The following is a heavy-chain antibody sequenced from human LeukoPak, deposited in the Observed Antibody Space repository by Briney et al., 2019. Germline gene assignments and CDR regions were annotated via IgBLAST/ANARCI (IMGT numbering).Heavy chain of an antibody. J-gene: IGHJ5*02. CDR3: ALGGSGSYYKGTNWFDP. CDR2: IYWDDDK. D-gene: IGHD3-10*01. CDR1: GFSLSTSGVG. Sequence: NESGPTLVKPTQTLTLTCTFSGFSLSTSGVGVNWIRQPPGKALEWLALIYWDDDKRYSPSLKSRLTITKDTSKNQVVLTMTNMDPVDTATYYCALGGSGSYYKGTNWFDPWGQGTLVTVSS. V-gene: IGHV2-5*02.